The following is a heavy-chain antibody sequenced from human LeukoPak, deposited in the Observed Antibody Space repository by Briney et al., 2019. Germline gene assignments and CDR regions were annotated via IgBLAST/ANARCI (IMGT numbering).Heavy chain of an antibody. CDR3: ARSMVRGVIIIH. Sequence: ASVKVSCKASGYTFTGYYMHWVRQAPGQGLEWMGWINPNSGGTNYAQKFQGRVTMTRDTSISTAYMELSRLRSDDTAVYYCARSMVRGVIIIHWGQETLVTVSS. CDR2: INPNSGGT. D-gene: IGHD3-10*01. J-gene: IGHJ4*02. V-gene: IGHV1-2*02. CDR1: GYTFTGYY.